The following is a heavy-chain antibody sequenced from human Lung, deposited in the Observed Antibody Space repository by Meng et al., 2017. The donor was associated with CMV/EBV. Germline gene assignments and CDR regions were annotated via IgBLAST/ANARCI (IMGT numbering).Heavy chain of an antibody. V-gene: IGHV3-74*03. CDR1: CFTLSNYR. J-gene: IGHJ4*02. D-gene: IGHD6-19*01. CDR2: INSDGSNT. Sequence: GEXXTISLASSCFTLSNYRMHWVRQPPGKGLVWVSRINSDGSNTTYADFVKGRFTISRDNAKNTLYVQMNSLTVEDTAVYYCAREKAGTRHFDYWRQGTLVTVSS. CDR3: AREKAGTRHFDY.